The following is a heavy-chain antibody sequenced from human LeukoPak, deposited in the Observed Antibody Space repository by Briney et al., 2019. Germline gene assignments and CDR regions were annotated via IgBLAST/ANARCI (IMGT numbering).Heavy chain of an antibody. J-gene: IGHJ3*02. CDR2: IYSGGSK. Sequence: GGSLRLSCAASGFTVSNNYMSWGRQARGKGREWGSVIYSGGSKNYADSVKGRFTISRDNSKNTLYLQMNSLRAEDTAVYYCAKTSDGFDIWGQGTMVTVSS. V-gene: IGHV3-53*01. CDR3: AKTSDGFDI. CDR1: GFTVSNNY.